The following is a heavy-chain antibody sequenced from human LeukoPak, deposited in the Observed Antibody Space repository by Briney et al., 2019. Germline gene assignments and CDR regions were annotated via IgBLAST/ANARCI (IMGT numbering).Heavy chain of an antibody. V-gene: IGHV3-7*01. CDR1: GFTVSSNY. D-gene: IGHD6-13*01. CDR3: KSGGAAPGSFDN. CDR2: IKYDGDEE. Sequence: GGSLRLSCAASGFTVSSNYMSWVRQAPRKGLEWVANIKYDGDEEYYVDSVKGRFTISRDNAKNSLYLQLNSLRVEDTAVYYCKSGGAAPGSFDNWGQGTLVTVSP. J-gene: IGHJ4*02.